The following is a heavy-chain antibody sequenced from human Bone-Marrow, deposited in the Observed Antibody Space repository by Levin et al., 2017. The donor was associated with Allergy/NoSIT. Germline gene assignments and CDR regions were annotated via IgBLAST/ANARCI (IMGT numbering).Heavy chain of an antibody. CDR2: IIPILGIA. Sequence: AASVKVSCKASGGTFSSYTISWVRQAPGQGLEWMGRIIPILGIANYAQKFQGRVTITADKSTSTAYMELSSLRSEDTAVYYCASIARSIAARGNYFDYWGQGTLVTVSS. J-gene: IGHJ4*02. CDR1: GGTFSSYT. D-gene: IGHD6-6*01. CDR3: ASIARSIAARGNYFDY. V-gene: IGHV1-69*02.